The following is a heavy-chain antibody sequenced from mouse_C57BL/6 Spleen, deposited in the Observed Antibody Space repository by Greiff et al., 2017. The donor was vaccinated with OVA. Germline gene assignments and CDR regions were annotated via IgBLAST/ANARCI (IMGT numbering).Heavy chain of an antibody. D-gene: IGHD4-1*01. V-gene: IGHV2-2*01. CDR3: ARERGTGTGAMDY. Sequence: QVHVKQSGPGLVQPSQSLSITCTVSGFSLTSYGVHWVRQSPGKGLEWLGVIWSGGSTDYNAAFISRLSISKDNSKSQVFFKMNSLQADETAIYYCARERGTGTGAMDYWGQGTSVTVSS. CDR1: GFSLTSYG. J-gene: IGHJ4*01. CDR2: IWSGGST.